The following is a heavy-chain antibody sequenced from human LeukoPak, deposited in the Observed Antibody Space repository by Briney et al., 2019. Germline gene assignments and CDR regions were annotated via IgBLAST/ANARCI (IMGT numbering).Heavy chain of an antibody. CDR3: AAGCSGGSCYSFYYYGMDV. D-gene: IGHD2-15*01. Sequence: GTSVKVSCKASGFTFTSSAVQWVRQARGQRLEWIGWIVVGSGNINYAQKFQERVTITRDMSTSTAYMELSSLRSEDTAVYYCAAGCSGGSCYSFYYYGMDVWGKGTTVTVSS. CDR2: IVVGSGNI. CDR1: GFTFTSSA. J-gene: IGHJ6*04. V-gene: IGHV1-58*01.